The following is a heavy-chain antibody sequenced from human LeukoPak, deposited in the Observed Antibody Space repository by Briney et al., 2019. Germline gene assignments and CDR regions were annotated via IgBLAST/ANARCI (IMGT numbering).Heavy chain of an antibody. CDR1: GGSISSHY. Sequence: SETLSLTCTVSGGSISSHYWSWIRQPPGKGLEWIGYIYYSGSTNYNPSLKSRVTISVDPSKNQFSLKLSSVTAADTAVYYCASSSAAPRYYYYYYMDVWGKGTTVTVSS. CDR3: ASSSAAPRYYYYYYMDV. CDR2: IYYSGST. D-gene: IGHD2-15*01. V-gene: IGHV4-59*11. J-gene: IGHJ6*03.